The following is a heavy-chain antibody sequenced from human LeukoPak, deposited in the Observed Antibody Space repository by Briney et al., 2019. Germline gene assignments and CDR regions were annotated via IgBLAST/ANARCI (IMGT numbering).Heavy chain of an antibody. D-gene: IGHD3-22*01. CDR3: VRDRGGSLVIPDYVDY. CDR2: ISSSSSYI. Sequence: GGSLRLSCAASGFTFSSYSMNWVRQAPGKGLEWVSSISSSSSYIYYADSVKGRFTISRDNAKNSLYLQMNSLRAEDTAVYYCVRDRGGSLVIPDYVDYWGQGTLVTVSS. J-gene: IGHJ4*02. V-gene: IGHV3-21*01. CDR1: GFTFSSYS.